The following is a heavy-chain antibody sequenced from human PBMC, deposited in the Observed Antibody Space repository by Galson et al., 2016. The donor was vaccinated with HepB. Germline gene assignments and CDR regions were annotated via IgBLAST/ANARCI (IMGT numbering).Heavy chain of an antibody. D-gene: IGHD4-11*01. J-gene: IGHJ6*02. Sequence: CAISGDSVSSNSAAWNWIRQSPSRGLEWLGRTYYRSKWYNDYASSVKSRIIINPDTSKNQVSLQLSSVTPEDTAVYYCASGDYSTYYYYYGIDVWGQGTTVIVSS. CDR3: ASGDYSTYYYYYGIDV. CDR2: TYYRSKWYN. CDR1: GDSVSSNSAA. V-gene: IGHV6-1*01.